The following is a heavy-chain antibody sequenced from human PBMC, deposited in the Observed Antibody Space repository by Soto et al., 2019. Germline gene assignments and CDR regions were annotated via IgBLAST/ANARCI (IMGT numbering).Heavy chain of an antibody. CDR3: AKDPMYSGSYSNWFDP. J-gene: IGHJ5*02. Sequence: GGSLRLSCAASGFTFSSYGMHWVRQAPGKGLEWVAVTSYDGSNKYYADSVKGRFTISRDNSKNTLYLQMNSLRAEDTAVYYCAKDPMYSGSYSNWFDPWGQGTLVTVSS. CDR2: TSYDGSNK. CDR1: GFTFSSYG. D-gene: IGHD1-26*01. V-gene: IGHV3-30*18.